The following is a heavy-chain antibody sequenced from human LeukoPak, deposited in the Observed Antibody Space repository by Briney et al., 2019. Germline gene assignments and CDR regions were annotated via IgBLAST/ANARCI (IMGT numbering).Heavy chain of an antibody. CDR3: TREYYYGQGSYYAGY. V-gene: IGHV3-7*04. J-gene: IGHJ4*02. CDR1: GFTFRSYW. D-gene: IGHD3-10*01. Sequence: GGSLILSCAASGFTFRSYWMSWVRQAPGKGLEWVANIKQDGNERYYVDSVKGRFTISRDNAKNSLYLQMNSLRAEDTAVYYCTREYYYGQGSYYAGYWGQGTLVTVSS. CDR2: IKQDGNER.